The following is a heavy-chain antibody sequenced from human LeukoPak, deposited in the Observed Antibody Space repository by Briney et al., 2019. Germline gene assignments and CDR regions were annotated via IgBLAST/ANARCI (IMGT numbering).Heavy chain of an antibody. CDR1: GFTFSSNV. CDR2: IPASGGST. V-gene: IGHV3-23*01. J-gene: IGHJ4*02. Sequence: GGSLRLSCVASGFTFSSNVMIWVRQAPGKGLEWVSSIPASGGSTYYADSVKGRFTISRDNSKNSLYLQMNSLRAEDTALYYCAKGAVAGKLYYFDYWGQGTLVTVSS. D-gene: IGHD6-19*01. CDR3: AKGAVAGKLYYFDY.